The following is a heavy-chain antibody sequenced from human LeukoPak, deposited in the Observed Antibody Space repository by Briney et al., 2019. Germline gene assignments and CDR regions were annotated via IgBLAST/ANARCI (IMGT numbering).Heavy chain of an antibody. CDR3: AKGIPAAGPRVDY. CDR1: GYTFTNYY. Sequence: ASVTVSCMASGYTFTNYYMHWVRQAPGQGLEWMGIINPSGGSTNYAQKFQGRVTIIRDMSTSTVYMELSSLRYEDTAVYYCAKGIPAAGPRVDYWGQGTLVTVSS. V-gene: IGHV1-46*01. D-gene: IGHD6-13*01. CDR2: INPSGGST. J-gene: IGHJ4*02.